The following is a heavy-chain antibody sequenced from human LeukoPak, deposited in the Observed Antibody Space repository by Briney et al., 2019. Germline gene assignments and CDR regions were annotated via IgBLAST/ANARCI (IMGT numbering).Heavy chain of an antibody. J-gene: IGHJ4*02. CDR2: IIPILGIA. D-gene: IGHD5-18*01. CDR1: GGTFSSYA. V-gene: IGHV1-69*04. CDR3: ARGFGYSSSDDY. Sequence: GASVKVSCKASGGTFSSYAISWVRQAPGQGLEWMGRIIPILGIANYAQKFQGRVTITADKSTSTAYMELSSLRSDDTAVYYCARGFGYSSSDDYWGQGTLVTVSS.